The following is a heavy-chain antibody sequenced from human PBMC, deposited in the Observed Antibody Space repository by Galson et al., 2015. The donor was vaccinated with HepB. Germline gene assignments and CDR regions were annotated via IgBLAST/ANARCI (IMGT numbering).Heavy chain of an antibody. CDR1: GFTFSNAW. CDR2: IKSKTDGGTT. J-gene: IGHJ6*02. Sequence: SLRLSCAASGFTFSNAWMSWVRQAPGKGLEWVGRIKSKTDGGTTDYAAPVKGRFTISRDDSKNTLYLQMNSLKTEDTAVYYCTTDLTMTTRGYYYYGMDVWGQGTTVTVSS. V-gene: IGHV3-15*01. CDR3: TTDLTMTTRGYYYYGMDV. D-gene: IGHD4-11*01.